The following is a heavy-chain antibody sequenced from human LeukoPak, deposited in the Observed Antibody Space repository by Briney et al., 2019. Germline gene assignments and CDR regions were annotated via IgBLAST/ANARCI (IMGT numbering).Heavy chain of an antibody. CDR2: IYYSGST. V-gene: IGHV4-31*03. D-gene: IGHD2-15*01. CDR3: ARDSVVVVASNYYYYYMDV. Sequence: SETLSLTCTVSGGSISSGGYYWSWIRQHPGKGLEWIGYIYYSGSTYYNPSLKSRVTISVDTSKNQFSLKLSSVTAADTAVYYCARDSVVVVASNYYYYYMDVWGKGTTVTVSS. J-gene: IGHJ6*03. CDR1: GGSISSGGYY.